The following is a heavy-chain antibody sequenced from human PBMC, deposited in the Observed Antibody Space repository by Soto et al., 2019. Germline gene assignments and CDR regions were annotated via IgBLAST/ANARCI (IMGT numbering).Heavy chain of an antibody. D-gene: IGHD3-10*01. Sequence: QVQLQESGPGLVKPSETLSLTCTVSGGSISSYYWSWIRQPPGKGLEWIGYIYYSGSTNYNPSLKSRVTISVDTSKNQFSLKLSSVTAAATAVYYCASYGSGSSPRFDPWGQGTLVTVSS. J-gene: IGHJ5*02. CDR1: GGSISSYY. CDR2: IYYSGST. V-gene: IGHV4-59*01. CDR3: ASYGSGSSPRFDP.